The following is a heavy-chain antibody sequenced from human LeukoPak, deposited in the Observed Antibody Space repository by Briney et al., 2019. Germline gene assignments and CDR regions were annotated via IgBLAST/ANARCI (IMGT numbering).Heavy chain of an antibody. D-gene: IGHD6-13*01. Sequence: KPSETLSLTCTVSGCSISSSSYYWGWIRQPPGKGLEWIGSIYYSGSTYYNPSLKSRVTISVDTSKNQFSLKLSSVTAADTAVYYCARVGSSWYSRRGAYFDYWGQGTLVTVSS. J-gene: IGHJ4*02. CDR3: ARVGSSWYSRRGAYFDY. V-gene: IGHV4-39*07. CDR1: GCSISSSSYY. CDR2: IYYSGST.